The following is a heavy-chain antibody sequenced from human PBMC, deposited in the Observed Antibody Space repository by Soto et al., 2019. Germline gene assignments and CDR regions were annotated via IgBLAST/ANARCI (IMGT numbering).Heavy chain of an antibody. Sequence: QVQLVQSGAEVKKPGSSVKVSCKASGGTFSSYTISWVRQAPGQGLEWMGRIIPILGIANYAQKFQGRVTITADKSTSTAYMERSSLISEDTAVYYCARAWGYGDYVSWFDPWGQGTLVTVSS. CDR3: ARAWGYGDYVSWFDP. J-gene: IGHJ5*02. D-gene: IGHD4-17*01. V-gene: IGHV1-69*02. CDR2: IIPILGIA. CDR1: GGTFSSYT.